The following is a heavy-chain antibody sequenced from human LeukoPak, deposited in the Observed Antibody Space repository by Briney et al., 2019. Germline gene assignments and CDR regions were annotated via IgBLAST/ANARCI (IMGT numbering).Heavy chain of an antibody. D-gene: IGHD7-27*01. CDR2: ISGDGSTT. Sequence: PGGSLRLSCPASGFTLSYYWMHWVRQGPGKGLVWVSTISGDGSTTHYADSVKGRFTISRDNAKNTLYLEMNSLRTEDTAVYYCARDPRNRGFDPWGQGTLVTVSS. J-gene: IGHJ5*02. CDR1: GFTLSYYW. V-gene: IGHV3-74*01. CDR3: ARDPRNRGFDP.